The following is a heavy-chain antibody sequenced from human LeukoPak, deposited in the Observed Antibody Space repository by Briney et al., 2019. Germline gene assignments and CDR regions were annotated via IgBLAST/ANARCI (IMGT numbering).Heavy chain of an antibody. CDR3: ARGGGAAADYSCYYMDV. J-gene: IGHJ6*03. D-gene: IGHD6-13*01. V-gene: IGHV1-18*01. CDR1: GYTFTSYG. CDR2: TSAYNGNT. Sequence: GASVKVSCKASGYTFTSYGITWVRQAPGQGLEWMGWTSAYNGNTNYAQKLQGRVTMTTDTSTSTAYMELRSLRSDDTAVYYCARGGGAAADYSCYYMDVWGKGTTVTVSS.